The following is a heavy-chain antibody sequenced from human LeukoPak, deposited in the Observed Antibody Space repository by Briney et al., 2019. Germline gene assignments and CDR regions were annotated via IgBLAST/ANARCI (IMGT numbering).Heavy chain of an antibody. J-gene: IGHJ4*02. CDR1: GYTFTDYY. CDR2: INPSGGST. V-gene: IGHV1-46*01. D-gene: IGHD6-13*01. Sequence: ASVKVSCKASGYTFTDYYVHWVRQAPGQGLEWMGIINPSGGSTSYAQKFQGRVTMTRDTSTSTVYMELSSLRSEDTAVYYCARVIAAAGTLDYWGQGTLVTVSS. CDR3: ARVIAAAGTLDY.